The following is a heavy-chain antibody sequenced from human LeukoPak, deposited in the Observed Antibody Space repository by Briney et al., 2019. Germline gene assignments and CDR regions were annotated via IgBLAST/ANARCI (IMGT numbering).Heavy chain of an antibody. CDR2: INHSRST. D-gene: IGHD3-16*02. CDR3: ARGRGYNSLDY. Sequence: PSETLSLTCAVYGGSFSGYHWSWIRQPPGKGLEWIGEINHSRSTNYNPSLKSRITISVDTSKNQFSLKLTSVTAADTAVYYCARGRGYNSLDYWGQGTLVTVSS. CDR1: GGSFSGYH. J-gene: IGHJ4*02. V-gene: IGHV4-34*01.